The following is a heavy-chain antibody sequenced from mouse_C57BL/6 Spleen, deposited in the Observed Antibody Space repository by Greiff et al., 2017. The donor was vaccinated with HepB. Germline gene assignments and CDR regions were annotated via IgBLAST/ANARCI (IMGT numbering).Heavy chain of an antibody. J-gene: IGHJ2*01. CDR3: ANYYYGSSPFGY. CDR2: IYPGVGDT. Sequence: QVQLQQSGPELVKPGASVKISCKASGYAFSSSWMNWVKQRPGKGLEWIGRIYPGVGDTNYNGKFKGKATLTADKSSSTAYMQLSSLTSEDSAVYFCANYYYGSSPFGYWGQGTTLTVSS. CDR1: GYAFSSSW. D-gene: IGHD1-1*01. V-gene: IGHV1-82*01.